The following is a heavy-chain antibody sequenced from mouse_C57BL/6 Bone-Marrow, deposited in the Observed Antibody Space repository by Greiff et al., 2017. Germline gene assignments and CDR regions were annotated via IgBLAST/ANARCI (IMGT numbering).Heavy chain of an antibody. V-gene: IGHV3-6*01. CDR2: ISYDGSN. D-gene: IGHD1-1*01. Sequence: EVQLVESGPGLVKPSQSLSLTCSVTGYSITSGYYWNWIRQFPGNKLEWMGYISYDGSNNYNPSLKNRISITRDTSKNQFFLKLNSVTTEDTATYYCARGYYGPYWYFDVWGTGTTVTVSS. CDR3: ARGYYGPYWYFDV. J-gene: IGHJ1*03. CDR1: GYSITSGYY.